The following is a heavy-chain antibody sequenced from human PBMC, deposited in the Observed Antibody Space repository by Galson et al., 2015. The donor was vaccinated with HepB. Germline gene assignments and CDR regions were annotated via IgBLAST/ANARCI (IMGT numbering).Heavy chain of an antibody. J-gene: IGHJ4*02. CDR2: IKQDGSEK. CDR1: GFTFSSYW. CDR3: AREGTWVVNGYDY. Sequence: SLRLSCAASGFTFSSYWMSWVRQAPGKGLEWVANIKQDGSEKYYVDSVKGRFTISRDNAKNSLYLQMNSLRAEDTAVYYCAREGTWVVNGYDYWGQGTLVTVSS. V-gene: IGHV3-7*03. D-gene: IGHD3-22*01.